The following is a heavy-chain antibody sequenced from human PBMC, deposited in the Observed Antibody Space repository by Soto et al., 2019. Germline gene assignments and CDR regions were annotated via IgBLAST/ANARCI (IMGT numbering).Heavy chain of an antibody. CDR2: INHSGST. CDR1: GGSFSGYY. Sequence: SESLSLTCAVYGGSFSGYYWSWIRQPPGKGLEWIGEINHSGSTNYNPSLKSRVTISVDTSKNQFSLKLSSVTAADTAVYYWALFGSTSCSPWARGTLVPVSS. V-gene: IGHV4-34*01. CDR3: ALFGSTSCSP. D-gene: IGHD2-2*01. J-gene: IGHJ5*02.